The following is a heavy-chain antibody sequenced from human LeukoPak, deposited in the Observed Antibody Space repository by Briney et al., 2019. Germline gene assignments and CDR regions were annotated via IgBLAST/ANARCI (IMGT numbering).Heavy chain of an antibody. V-gene: IGHV4-30-2*01. CDR1: GGSISSGGYS. CDR2: IYHSGST. J-gene: IGHJ4*02. CDR3: ARHGYSSGWYHG. Sequence: MASETLSLTCAVSGGSISSGGYSWSWIRQPPGKGLEWIGYIYHSGSTYYNPSLKSRVTISVDTSKNQFSLKLSSVTAADTAVYYCARHGYSSGWYHGWGQGTLVTVSS. D-gene: IGHD6-19*01.